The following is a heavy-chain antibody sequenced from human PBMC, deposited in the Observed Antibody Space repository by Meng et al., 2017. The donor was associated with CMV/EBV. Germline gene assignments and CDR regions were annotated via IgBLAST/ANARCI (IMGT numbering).Heavy chain of an antibody. CDR2: IWHDGSNK. CDR1: GFAFSSYG. CDR3: AKDRDVFDY. V-gene: IGHV3-33*06. D-gene: IGHD3-10*01. J-gene: IGHJ4*02. Sequence: LSCAVCGFAFSSYGIPLVRQAPGKGLEWVAVIWHDGSNKYYTDSVKGRFTISRDNSKNTLYLQMNSLRAEDTAVYYCAKDRDVFDYWGQGTLVTVSS.